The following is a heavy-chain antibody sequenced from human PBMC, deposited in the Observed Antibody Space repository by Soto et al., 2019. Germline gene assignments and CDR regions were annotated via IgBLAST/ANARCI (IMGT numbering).Heavy chain of an antibody. CDR1: GGSISSGDYY. CDR3: ARREYYDSDRAEYFQH. Sequence: SETLSLTCTVSGGSISSGDYYLSWIRQPPGNGLEWIGYIYYMGSTYYNPSLKSRATISVHTSKNQFSWKLTSVTAAAAAVYCCARREYYDSDRAEYFQHWGQGTLVTVSS. CDR2: IYYMGST. D-gene: IGHD3-22*01. J-gene: IGHJ1*01. V-gene: IGHV4-30-4*01.